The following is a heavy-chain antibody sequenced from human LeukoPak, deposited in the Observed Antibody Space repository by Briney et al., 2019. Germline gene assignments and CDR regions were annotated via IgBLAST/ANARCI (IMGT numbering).Heavy chain of an antibody. CDR1: GFTVDSNY. CDR3: ARGDDSGYYDYFDY. D-gene: IGHD3-22*01. V-gene: IGHV3-53*01. CDR2: IYTGGNT. J-gene: IGHJ4*02. Sequence: GGSLRLSCAASGFTVDSNYLSWVRQAPGKGLEWVSTIYTGGNTYYAASVKGRFTISRDFSKNTVFLHMNGLRAEDTAMYYCARGDDSGYYDYFDYWGQGALVTVSS.